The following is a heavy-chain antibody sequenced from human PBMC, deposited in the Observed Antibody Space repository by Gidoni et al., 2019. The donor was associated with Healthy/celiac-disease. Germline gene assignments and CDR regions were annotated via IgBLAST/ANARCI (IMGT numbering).Heavy chain of an antibody. J-gene: IGHJ5*02. Sequence: EINHSGSTNYNPSLKSRVTISVATSKNQFSLKLSSVTAADTAVYCCAREQIWFGEFTASGNWFDPWGQGTLVTVSS. D-gene: IGHD3-10*01. CDR3: AREQIWFGEFTASGNWFDP. CDR2: INHSGST. V-gene: IGHV4-34*01.